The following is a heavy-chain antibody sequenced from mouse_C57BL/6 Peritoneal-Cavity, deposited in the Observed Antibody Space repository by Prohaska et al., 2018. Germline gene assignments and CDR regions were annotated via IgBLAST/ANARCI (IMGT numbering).Heavy chain of an antibody. Sequence: EVKLEESGGGLVQPGGSMKLSCVASGFTFSNYWMNWVRQSPEKGLEWVGQIRLKSYNYATHYAESVKGRCTNSRDDSKSSVYLQMNNLRAEDTGIYYCTGGYDVWGTGTTVTVSS. D-gene: IGHD2-2*01. CDR3: TGGYDV. J-gene: IGHJ1*03. CDR2: IRLKSYNYAT. V-gene: IGHV6-3*01. CDR1: GFTFSNYW.